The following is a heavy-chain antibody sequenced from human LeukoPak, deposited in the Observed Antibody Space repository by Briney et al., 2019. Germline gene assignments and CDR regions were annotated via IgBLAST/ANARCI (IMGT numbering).Heavy chain of an antibody. CDR1: GFTFSSYG. Sequence: PGGSLRLSCAASGFTFSSYGMHWVRQAPGKGLEWVAVISFDGSNKYYADSVKGRFTISRDNSKNTLYLQMNSLRAEDTAVYYCAKDFYVWGSYRSFFDYWGQGTLVTVSS. CDR2: ISFDGSNK. D-gene: IGHD3-16*02. J-gene: IGHJ4*02. V-gene: IGHV3-30*18. CDR3: AKDFYVWGSYRSFFDY.